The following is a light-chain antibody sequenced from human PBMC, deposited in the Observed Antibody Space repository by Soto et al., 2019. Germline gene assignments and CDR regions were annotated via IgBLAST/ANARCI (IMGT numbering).Light chain of an antibody. J-gene: IGKJ4*01. CDR2: AAS. V-gene: IGKV1-9*01. CDR3: QQLNSFPLT. Sequence: DIQLTQSPSSLSASVGDRVLITCRASQGISSYLAWYQQQPGKAPKLLIYAASTLQSGVPSRFSGSGSGTDFTLIISSLQPEDFAAYYCQQLNSFPLTFGGGTKVQI. CDR1: QGISSY.